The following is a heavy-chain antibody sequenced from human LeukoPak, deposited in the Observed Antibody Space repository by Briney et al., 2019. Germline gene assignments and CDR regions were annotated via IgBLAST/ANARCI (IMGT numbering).Heavy chain of an antibody. CDR3: ARVEDDGYYSNFDY. V-gene: IGHV3-48*03. J-gene: IGHJ4*02. D-gene: IGHD3-22*01. CDR1: GFTFSSYE. Sequence: TGGSLRLSCAASGFTFSSYEMNWVRQAPGKGLEWVSYISSSGSTIYYADSVKGRFTISRDNAKNSLYLQVNSLRAEDTAVYYCARVEDDGYYSNFDYWGQGTLVTVSS. CDR2: ISSSGSTI.